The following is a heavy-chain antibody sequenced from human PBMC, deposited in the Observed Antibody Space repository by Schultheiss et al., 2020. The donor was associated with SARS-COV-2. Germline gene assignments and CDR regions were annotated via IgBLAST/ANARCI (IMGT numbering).Heavy chain of an antibody. CDR1: GFTFSSYA. Sequence: GALRLSCAASGFTFSSYAMHWVRQAPGKGLEWVAVISYDGSNKYYADSVKGRFTISRDNSKNTLYLQMNSLRAEDTAVYYCARDREVYYYDSSGPLKYWGQGTLVTVSS. CDR2: ISYDGSNK. D-gene: IGHD3-22*01. J-gene: IGHJ4*02. CDR3: ARDREVYYYDSSGPLKY. V-gene: IGHV3-30*01.